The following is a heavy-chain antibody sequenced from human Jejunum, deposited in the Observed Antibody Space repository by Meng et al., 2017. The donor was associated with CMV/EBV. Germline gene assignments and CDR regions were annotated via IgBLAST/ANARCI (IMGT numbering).Heavy chain of an antibody. CDR1: GFACSSYE. J-gene: IGHJ4*02. CDR2: ISSSGSTI. D-gene: IGHD3-3*01. CDR3: ARNYDFWSGYYGTDY. Sequence: GFACSSYEMNWVRQAPRKGLEWVSYISSSGSTIYYADSVKSRFTISRDNAKNSLYLQMNSLRAEDTAVYYCARNYDFWSGYYGTDYWGQGTLVTVSS. V-gene: IGHV3-48*03.